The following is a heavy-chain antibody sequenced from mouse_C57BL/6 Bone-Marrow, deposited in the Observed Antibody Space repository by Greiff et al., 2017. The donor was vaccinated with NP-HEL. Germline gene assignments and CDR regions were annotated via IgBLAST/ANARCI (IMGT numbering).Heavy chain of an antibody. J-gene: IGHJ4*01. CDR1: GFSLTSYG. D-gene: IGHD1-1*01. CDR3: ARHGSNLYYAMDY. CDR2: IWSDGST. V-gene: IGHV2-6-1*01. Sequence: QVQLQQSGPGLVAPSQSLSITCTVSGFSLTSYGVHWVRQPPGKGLEWLVVIWSDGSTTYNSALKSRLSISKDNSTSQVFLKMNSSQTDDTAMYYCARHGSNLYYAMDYWGQGTSVTVSS.